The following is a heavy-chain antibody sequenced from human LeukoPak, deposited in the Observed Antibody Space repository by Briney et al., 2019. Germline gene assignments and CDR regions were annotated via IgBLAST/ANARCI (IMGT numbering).Heavy chain of an antibody. CDR1: GFSFSSYA. CDR3: AKGSYYDNSGHYYFDY. V-gene: IGHV3-23*01. CDR2: ISGSGGRT. Sequence: GGSLRLSCVASGFSFSSYAMTWVRQAPGKGPEWVSAISGSGGRTYYADSVKGRFTVSRDNSKSTLFLQVNTLRAEDTAVFYCAKGSYYDNSGHYYFDYWGQGTLVTVSS. D-gene: IGHD3-22*01. J-gene: IGHJ4*02.